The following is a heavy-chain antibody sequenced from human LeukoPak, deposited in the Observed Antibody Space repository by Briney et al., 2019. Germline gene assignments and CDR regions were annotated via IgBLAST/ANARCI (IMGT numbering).Heavy chain of an antibody. CDR3: ARTARHLDY. J-gene: IGHJ4*02. CDR2: IYSGRSGGRT. CDR1: GFTVSSNY. D-gene: IGHD5-18*01. Sequence: GGSLRLSCAASGFTVSSNYMSWVRQAPGKGLEWVSVIYSGRSGGRTYYADSVRGRFTISRDNAKNLLYLQMNDLRVEDTAVYYCARTARHLDYWGQGTLVTVSS. V-gene: IGHV3-53*01.